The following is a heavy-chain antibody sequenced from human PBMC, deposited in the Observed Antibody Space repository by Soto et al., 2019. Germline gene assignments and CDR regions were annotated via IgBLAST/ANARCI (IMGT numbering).Heavy chain of an antibody. Sequence: PSETLSLTCAVYGGSFSGYYWSWIRQPPGKGLEWIGEINHSGSTNYNPSLKSRVTISVDTSKNQFSLKLSSVTAADTAVYYCEWSGLGHSSSWYSLWAQRSLVTVSS. D-gene: IGHD6-13*01. CDR2: INHSGST. J-gene: IGHJ1*01. CDR3: EWSGLGHSSSWYSL. CDR1: GGSFSGYY. V-gene: IGHV4-34*01.